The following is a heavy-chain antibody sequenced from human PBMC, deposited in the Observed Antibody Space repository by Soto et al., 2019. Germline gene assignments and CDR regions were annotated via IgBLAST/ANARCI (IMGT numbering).Heavy chain of an antibody. CDR2: IKSKADGGTT. Sequence: EVQLVESGGGLVKPGGSLRLSCAASGFTFSNAWMSWVRQAPGKGLEWVGRIKSKADGGTTDYAAPVKGRVTISRDDSXNTLYLQMKSLKTEDTAVYYCNTDDVAVGGAEIDYWGQGTLVTVSS. CDR1: GFTFSNAW. J-gene: IGHJ4*02. D-gene: IGHD6-19*01. V-gene: IGHV3-15*01. CDR3: NTDDVAVGGAEIDY.